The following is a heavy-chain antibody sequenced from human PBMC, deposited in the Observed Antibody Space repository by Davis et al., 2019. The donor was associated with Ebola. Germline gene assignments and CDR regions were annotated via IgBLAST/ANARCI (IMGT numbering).Heavy chain of an antibody. V-gene: IGHV3-30*03. D-gene: IGHD6-19*01. CDR2: IPHDGSNR. Sequence: GESLKISCAASGLTFSNHVMHWVRQAAGKGLEGVAVIPHDGSNRYIPDSVKGRFTTSRDNSRNTLYLEMSSLRPEDTAVYYCAREQKIPSGWYGGSYYYFMDVWGQGTTVTVSS. CDR3: AREQKIPSGWYGGSYYYFMDV. J-gene: IGHJ6*02. CDR1: GLTFSNHV.